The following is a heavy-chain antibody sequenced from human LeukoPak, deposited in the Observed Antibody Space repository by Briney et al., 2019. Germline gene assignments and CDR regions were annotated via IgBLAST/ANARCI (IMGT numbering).Heavy chain of an antibody. CDR2: ISYDGSNK. CDR3: ARRGPTGDFDY. J-gene: IGHJ4*02. V-gene: IGHV3-30*03. Sequence: GGSLRLSCAASGFSISSYGMHWVRQAPGKGLEWVAVISYDGSNKYYADSVKGRFTISRDNSKNTLYLQMNSLRAEDTAVYYCARRGPTGDFDYWGQGTLVTVSS. D-gene: IGHD1-1*01. CDR1: GFSISSYG.